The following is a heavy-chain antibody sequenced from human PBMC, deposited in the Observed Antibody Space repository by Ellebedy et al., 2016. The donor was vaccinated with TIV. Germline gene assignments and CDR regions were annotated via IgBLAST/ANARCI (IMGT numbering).Heavy chain of an antibody. CDR1: GFTFSSYA. J-gene: IGHJ4*02. Sequence: GESLKISXAASGFTFSSYAMSWVRQAPGKGLEWVSAISGSGGSTYYADSVKGRFTISRDNSKNTLYLQMNSLRAEDTAVYYCAKVRPPGFDYWGQGTLVTVSS. CDR2: ISGSGGST. V-gene: IGHV3-23*01. D-gene: IGHD1-1*01. CDR3: AKVRPPGFDY.